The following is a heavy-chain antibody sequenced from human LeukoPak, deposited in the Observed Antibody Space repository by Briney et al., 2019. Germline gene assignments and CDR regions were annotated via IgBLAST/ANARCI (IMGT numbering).Heavy chain of an antibody. V-gene: IGHV3-66*01. Sequence: GGSLRLSCAASGFTVGNNYMAWVRQVPGKGLEWVSFIYSGGSTYYADSVKGRFSISRDSSKNTMYLQMNSLRAEDTAVYYCAKGPRTVRFGDRQKGIFDYWGQGTLVTVSS. D-gene: IGHD3-10*01. CDR1: GFTVGNNY. CDR2: IYSGGST. J-gene: IGHJ4*02. CDR3: AKGPRTVRFGDRQKGIFDY.